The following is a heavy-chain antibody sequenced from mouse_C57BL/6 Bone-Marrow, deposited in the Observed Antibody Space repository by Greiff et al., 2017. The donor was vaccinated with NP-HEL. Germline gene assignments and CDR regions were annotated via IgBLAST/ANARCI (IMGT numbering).Heavy chain of an antibody. V-gene: IGHV1-82*01. CDR2: IYPGDGDT. CDR3: ARDGYYGPFAY. Sequence: QVQLKESGPELVKPGASVKISCKASGYAFSSSWMNWVKQRPGKGLEWIGRIYPGDGDTNYNGKFKGKATLTADKSSSTAYMQLSSLTSEDSAVYFCARDGYYGPFAYWGQGTLVTVSA. J-gene: IGHJ3*01. D-gene: IGHD2-3*01. CDR1: GYAFSSSW.